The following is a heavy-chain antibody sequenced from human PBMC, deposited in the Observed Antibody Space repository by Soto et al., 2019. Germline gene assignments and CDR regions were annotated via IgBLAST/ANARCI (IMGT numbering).Heavy chain of an antibody. CDR1: GFTFSSYS. J-gene: IGHJ4*02. CDR2: ISSSSSNI. CDR3: ARETVLELHYFDY. Sequence: GGSLRLSCAASGFTFSSYSMNWVRQAPGKGLEWVSYISSSSSNIYYADSVKGRFTISRDNSKNTLYLQMNSLRAEDTAVYYCARETVLELHYFDYWGQGTLVTVSS. V-gene: IGHV3-48*01. D-gene: IGHD1-7*01.